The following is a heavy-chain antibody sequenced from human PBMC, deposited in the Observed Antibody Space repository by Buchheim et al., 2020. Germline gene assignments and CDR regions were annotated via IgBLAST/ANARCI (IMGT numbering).Heavy chain of an antibody. V-gene: IGHV4-34*01. CDR2: INHSVST. D-gene: IGHD2-2*01. CDR1: GGSFSGYY. CDR3: ARVVPAAMYYYYYYMDV. Sequence: QVQLQQWGAGLLKPSETLSLTCAVYGGSFSGYYWSWIRQPPGKGLEWIGEINHSVSTNYNPSLKSRVPISVDTSKNQFSLKLSSVTAADTAVYYCARVVPAAMYYYYYYMDVWGKGTT. J-gene: IGHJ6*03.